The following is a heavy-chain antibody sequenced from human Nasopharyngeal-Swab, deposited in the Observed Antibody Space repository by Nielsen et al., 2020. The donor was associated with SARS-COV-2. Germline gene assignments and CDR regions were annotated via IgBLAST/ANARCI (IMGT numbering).Heavy chain of an antibody. D-gene: IGHD3-3*01. CDR2: IHPNSGGT. CDR1: AYTSTGYY. CDR3: ATLKSPYYAFDY. Sequence: ASVKVSCKASAYTSTGYYIYWVRQAPGQDLEWMGWIHPNSGGTTSAQKFQGRVTLTRDRSITTAYMEVSRLTSDDTAVYYCATLKSPYYAFDYWGQGTLVTVSS. V-gene: IGHV1-2*02. J-gene: IGHJ4*02.